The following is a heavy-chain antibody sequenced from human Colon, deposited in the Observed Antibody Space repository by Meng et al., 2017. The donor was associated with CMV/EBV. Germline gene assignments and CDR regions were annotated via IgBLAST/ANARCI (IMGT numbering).Heavy chain of an antibody. D-gene: IGHD2-8*01. V-gene: IGHV4-34*01. CDR1: GGSFSGYY. J-gene: IGHJ4*02. Sequence: LSITCAVYGGSFSGYYWSWIRQPPGKGLEWIGEINHSGSTNYNPSLKSRVTISVDTSKNQFSLKLSSVTAADTAVYYCASGMVASDYWGQGTLVTVSS. CDR2: INHSGST. CDR3: ASGMVASDY.